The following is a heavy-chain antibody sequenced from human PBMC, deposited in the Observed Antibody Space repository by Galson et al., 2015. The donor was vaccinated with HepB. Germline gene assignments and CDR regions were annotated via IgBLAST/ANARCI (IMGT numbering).Heavy chain of an antibody. J-gene: IGHJ4*02. CDR3: ARYGGIAAAGGGGIDY. V-gene: IGHV1-46*01. D-gene: IGHD6-13*01. CDR1: GYTFTSYY. CDR2: INPSGGST. Sequence: SVKVSCKASGYTFTSYYMHWVRQAPGQGLEWMGIINPSGGSTSYAQKFQGRVTMTRDTSTSTVYMELSSLRSEDTAVYYCARYGGIAAAGGGGIDYWGQGTLVTVSS.